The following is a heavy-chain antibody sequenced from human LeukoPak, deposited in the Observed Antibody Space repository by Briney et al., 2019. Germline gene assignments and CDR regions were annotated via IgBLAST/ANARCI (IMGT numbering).Heavy chain of an antibody. CDR1: RFAFHNYA. CDR2: INVNGGNV. V-gene: IGHV3-23*01. J-gene: IGHJ3*01. D-gene: IGHD4-17*01. CDR3: GKDPNGDYIGAFDF. Sequence: PGGSLRLSCAASRFAFHNYAMTWIRQAPEKGLEWVASINVNGGNVKYGDSARGRFTFSRDNSRGTLYLQMDSLRVEDTAVYYCGKDPNGDYIGAFDFWGRGTMVTVSS.